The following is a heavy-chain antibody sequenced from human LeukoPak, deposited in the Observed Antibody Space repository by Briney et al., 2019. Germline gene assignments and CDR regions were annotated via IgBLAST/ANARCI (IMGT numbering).Heavy chain of an antibody. Sequence: GASLKISCKGSGYTFTSYWIGWVRPLPGKGLEWMGITYPSDSDTRYSPSFQGQVTISADKSISTAYLQWSSLKASDTAMYYCARSYSGYNYWGQGTLVTVSS. V-gene: IGHV5-51*01. CDR2: TYPSDSDT. J-gene: IGHJ4*02. CDR3: ARSYSGYNY. D-gene: IGHD5-12*01. CDR1: GYTFTSYW.